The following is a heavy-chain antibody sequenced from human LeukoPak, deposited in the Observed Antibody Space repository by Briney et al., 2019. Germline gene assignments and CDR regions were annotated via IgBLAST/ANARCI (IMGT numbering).Heavy chain of an antibody. CDR2: VNLQGST. CDR1: GGSITNTNY. Sequence: SGPLSLTCGVSGGSITNTNYWTWVRQPPGKGLEWIGEVNLQGSTNYNPSLMGRVAISVDTSENHISLQLTSVTAADTAVYYCAREGGPYRPLDYSGQGTLVTVSS. V-gene: IGHV4-4*02. CDR3: AREGGPYRPLDY. J-gene: IGHJ4*02.